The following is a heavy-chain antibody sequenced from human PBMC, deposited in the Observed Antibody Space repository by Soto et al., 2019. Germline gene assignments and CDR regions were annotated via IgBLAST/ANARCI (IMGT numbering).Heavy chain of an antibody. CDR3: ASDVPYYDFWSGYLNFGY. Sequence: ASVKVSCKASGYTFTSYAMHWVRQAPGQRLEWMGWINAGNGNTKYSRKFQGRVTITRDTSASTAYMELSSLRSEDTAVYYCASDVPYYDFWSGYLNFGYWGQGTLVTVSS. D-gene: IGHD3-3*01. CDR1: GYTFTSYA. J-gene: IGHJ4*02. V-gene: IGHV1-3*01. CDR2: INAGNGNT.